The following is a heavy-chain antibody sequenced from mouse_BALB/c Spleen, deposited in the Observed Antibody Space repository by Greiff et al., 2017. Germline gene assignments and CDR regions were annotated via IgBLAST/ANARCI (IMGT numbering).Heavy chain of an antibody. J-gene: IGHJ1*01. D-gene: IGHD1-1*01. CDR3: ARSGISHFYYYGSWYVDV. V-gene: IGHV3-2*02. CDR1: GYSITSDYA. CDR2: ISYSGST. Sequence: DVKLQESGPGLVKPSQSLSLTCTVTGYSITSDYAWNWIRQFPGNKLEWMGYISYSGSTSYNPSLKSRISITRDTSKNQFFLQLNSVTTEDTATYYCARSGISHFYYYGSWYVDVWGAGTTVTVSS.